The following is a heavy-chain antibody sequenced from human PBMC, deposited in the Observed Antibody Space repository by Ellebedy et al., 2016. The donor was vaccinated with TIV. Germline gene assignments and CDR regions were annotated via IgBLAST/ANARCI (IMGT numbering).Heavy chain of an antibody. CDR1: DYTFISYS. CDR3: ARVASSGGFFDY. D-gene: IGHD6-25*01. J-gene: IGHJ4*02. V-gene: IGHV1-18*01. Sequence: ASVKVSXXASDYTFISYSISWVRQAPGQGLEWMGWISAYNDNTYSAQKLQGRVTLTTDTSTSTAYMELRSLRSDDTAVYYCARVASSGGFFDYWGQGALVTVSS. CDR2: ISAYNDNT.